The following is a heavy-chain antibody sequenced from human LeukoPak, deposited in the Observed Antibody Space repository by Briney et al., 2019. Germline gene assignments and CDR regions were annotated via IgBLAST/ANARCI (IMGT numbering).Heavy chain of an antibody. V-gene: IGHV4-30-2*01. D-gene: IGHD2-21*02. J-gene: IGHJ5*02. CDR1: GGSISSGGYS. CDR2: IYHSGST. CDR3: ARVVVVVTAIPQSWFDP. Sequence: PSETLSLTCAVSGGSISSGGYSWSWIRQPPGKGLEWIGYIYHSGSTYYNPSLKSRVTISVDRSKNQFSLKLSSVTAADTAVYYCARVVVVVTAIPQSWFDPWGQGTLVTVSS.